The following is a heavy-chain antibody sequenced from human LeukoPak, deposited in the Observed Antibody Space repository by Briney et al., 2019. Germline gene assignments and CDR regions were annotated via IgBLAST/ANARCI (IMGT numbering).Heavy chain of an antibody. CDR3: ASDPGRSGSPGSGLYYYYYMDV. D-gene: IGHD6-19*01. CDR2: INPNSGGT. Sequence: GASVKVSCKASGYTFTGYYMHWVRQAPGQGLEWMGWINPNSGGTNYAQKFQRRVTMTRDTSISTAYMELSRLRCDDTAVYYCASDPGRSGSPGSGLYYYYYMDVWGKGTTVTISS. J-gene: IGHJ6*03. CDR1: GYTFTGYY. V-gene: IGHV1-2*02.